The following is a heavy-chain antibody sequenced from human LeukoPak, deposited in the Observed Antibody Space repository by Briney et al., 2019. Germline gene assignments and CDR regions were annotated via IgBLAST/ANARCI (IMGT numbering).Heavy chain of an antibody. Sequence: GGSLRLSCAASGFTFSRYWMTWVRQAPGKGMEWVANIKQDGSEKNHVDSVKGRFTISRDNAKNSLYLQMNSLRAEDTAVYYCARKAYYGDSNFDYWGQGTLVTVSS. J-gene: IGHJ4*02. CDR2: IKQDGSEK. CDR3: ARKAYYGDSNFDY. V-gene: IGHV3-7*02. CDR1: GFTFSRYW. D-gene: IGHD4-17*01.